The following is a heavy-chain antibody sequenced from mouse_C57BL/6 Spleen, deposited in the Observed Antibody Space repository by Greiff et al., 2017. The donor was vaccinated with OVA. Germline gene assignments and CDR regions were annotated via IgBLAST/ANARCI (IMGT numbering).Heavy chain of an antibody. J-gene: IGHJ4*01. CDR2: ISSGGDYI. CDR1: GFTFSSYA. D-gene: IGHD2-4*01. Sequence: EVMLVESGEGLVKPGGSLKLSCAASGFTFSSYAMSWVRQTPEKRLEWVAYISSGGDYIYYADTVKGRFTISRDNARNTLYLQMSSLKSEDTAMYYCTRDNDYDEGMAMDYWGQGTSVTVSS. V-gene: IGHV5-9-1*02. CDR3: TRDNDYDEGMAMDY.